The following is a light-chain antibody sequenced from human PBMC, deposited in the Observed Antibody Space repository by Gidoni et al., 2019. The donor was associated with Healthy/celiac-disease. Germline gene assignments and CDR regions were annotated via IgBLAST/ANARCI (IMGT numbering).Light chain of an antibody. CDR1: QSVSSSY. Sequence: EIVFTQSPGTLSLSPGERATLSCRASQSVSSSYLAWYQQKPGQAPRRLIYGASSRATGIPDRFSGSGSGTDFTLTISRLEPEDFAVYYCQQYGSSPRYTFGQGTKLEIK. CDR3: QQYGSSPRYT. J-gene: IGKJ2*01. CDR2: GAS. V-gene: IGKV3-20*01.